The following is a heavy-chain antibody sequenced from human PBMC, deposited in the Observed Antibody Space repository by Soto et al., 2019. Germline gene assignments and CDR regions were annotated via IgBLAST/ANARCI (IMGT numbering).Heavy chain of an antibody. CDR3: ARHSKAGWFDP. CDR1: GYDFSTFW. Sequence: GESLKISCQPSGYDFSTFWIVWVRQTPGKGLEWMGVIYGGDSDVTYSPSFQSQVTISVDRSRNTAYLHWSSLRASDTAIYYCARHSKAGWFDPWGQGT. CDR2: IYGGDSDV. D-gene: IGHD6-13*01. V-gene: IGHV5-51*01. J-gene: IGHJ5*02.